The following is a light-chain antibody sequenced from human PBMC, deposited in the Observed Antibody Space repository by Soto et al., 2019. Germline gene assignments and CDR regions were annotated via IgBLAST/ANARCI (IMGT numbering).Light chain of an antibody. CDR2: DVS. CDR1: SSDVGGYNS. CDR3: ISYTTSSTPHYD. J-gene: IGLJ1*01. V-gene: IGLV2-14*03. Sequence: QSVLTQPASVSGSPGQSITISCTGTSSDVGGYNSVSWYQHHPGKAPKLMIFDVSDRPSGVSSRFSGSKSGNTASLTISGLQAEDEADYYCISYTTSSTPHYDFGTGTKVTVL.